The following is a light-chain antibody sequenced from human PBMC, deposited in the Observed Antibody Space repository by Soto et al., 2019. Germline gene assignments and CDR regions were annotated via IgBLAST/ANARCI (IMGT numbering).Light chain of an antibody. V-gene: IGKV4-1*01. CDR2: WAS. CDR1: QSVLYSSNNKNY. J-gene: IGKJ2*03. CDR3: QQYYSNPLS. Sequence: DIVMTQSPDSLAVSLGERATINCKSSQSVLYSSNNKNYLAWYQHKPGQPPKLLIYWASTRESGVPDRFSGSGSGTDFTLTISSLQAEDVAVYYCQQYYSNPLSFGQGTKLEIK.